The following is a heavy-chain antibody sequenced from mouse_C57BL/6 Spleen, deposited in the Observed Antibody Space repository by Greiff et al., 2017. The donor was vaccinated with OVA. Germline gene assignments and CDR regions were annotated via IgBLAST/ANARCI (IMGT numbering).Heavy chain of an antibody. Sequence: EVKVVESGGGLVKPGGSLKLSCAASGFTFSDYGMHWVRQAPEKGLEWVAYISSGSSTIYYADTVKGRFTISRDNAKNTLFLQMTSLRSEDTAMYYYARHGSSYGYAMDYWGQGTSVTVSS. V-gene: IGHV5-17*01. CDR1: GFTFSDYG. CDR2: ISSGSSTI. D-gene: IGHD1-1*01. CDR3: ARHGSSYGYAMDY. J-gene: IGHJ4*01.